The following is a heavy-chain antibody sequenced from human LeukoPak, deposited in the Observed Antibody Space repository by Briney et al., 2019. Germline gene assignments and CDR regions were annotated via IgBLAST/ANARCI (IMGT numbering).Heavy chain of an antibody. CDR1: GFTFSSYS. CDR3: ARARQGYYDSSGYYVGAFDI. D-gene: IGHD3-22*01. V-gene: IGHV3-21*04. Sequence: GGSLRLSCAASGFTFSSYSMNWVRQAPGKGLEWVSSISSSSSYIYYADSVKGRFTISRDNAKNSLYLQMNSLRSEDTAVYYCARARQGYYDSSGYYVGAFDIWGQGTMVTVSS. CDR2: ISSSSSYI. J-gene: IGHJ3*02.